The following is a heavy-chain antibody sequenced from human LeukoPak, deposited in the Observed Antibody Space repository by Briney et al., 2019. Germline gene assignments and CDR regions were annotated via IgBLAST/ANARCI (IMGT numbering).Heavy chain of an antibody. Sequence: PGGSLRLSCAASGFTFDDYAMHWVRQAPGKGLEWVSGISWNSGSIGYADSVKGRFTISRDNAKNSLYLQMNSLRAEDTALYYCAREASNPVYSGYVSNEGNWFDPWGQGTLVTVSS. D-gene: IGHD5-12*01. J-gene: IGHJ5*02. CDR2: ISWNSGSI. CDR1: GFTFDDYA. CDR3: AREASNPVYSGYVSNEGNWFDP. V-gene: IGHV3-9*01.